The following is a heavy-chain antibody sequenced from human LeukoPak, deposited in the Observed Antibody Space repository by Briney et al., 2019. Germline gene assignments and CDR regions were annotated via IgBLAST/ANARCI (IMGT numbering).Heavy chain of an antibody. CDR3: AKEMNYYDSSGYYLEWLDP. V-gene: IGHV3-23*01. CDR2: ISGSGGST. Sequence: GGSLRLSCAASGFTFSSYAMSWVRQAPGKGLEWVSAISGSGGSTYYADSVKGRFTISRDNSKNTLYLQMNSLRAEDTAVYYCAKEMNYYDSSGYYLEWLDPWGQGTLVTVSS. D-gene: IGHD3-22*01. CDR1: GFTFSSYA. J-gene: IGHJ5*02.